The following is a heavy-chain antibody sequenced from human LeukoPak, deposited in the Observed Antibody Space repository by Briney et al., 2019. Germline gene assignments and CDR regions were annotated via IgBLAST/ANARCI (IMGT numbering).Heavy chain of an antibody. CDR2: ISSNGGDT. CDR3: VNSRMTTVTAFDY. Sequence: GGSLRLFCSASGFTFSTYAMHWVRQAPGKGLEYVSTISSNGGDTYYADSVKGRFTISRDNSKNTLYLQMSSLRAEDTAVYYCVNSRMTTVTAFDYWGQGTLVTVSS. J-gene: IGHJ4*02. D-gene: IGHD4-17*01. V-gene: IGHV3-64D*06. CDR1: GFTFSTYA.